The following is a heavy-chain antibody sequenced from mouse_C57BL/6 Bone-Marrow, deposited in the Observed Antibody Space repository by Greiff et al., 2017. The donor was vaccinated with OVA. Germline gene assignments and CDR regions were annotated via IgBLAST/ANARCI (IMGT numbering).Heavy chain of an antibody. J-gene: IGHJ1*03. CDR1: GYTLTSYW. V-gene: IGHV1-69*01. CDR3: ASPGGYFDV. Sequence: QVQLQQPGAELVMPGASVKLSCKASGYTLTSYWMHWVKQRPGQGLEWIGEIDPSDSYTNYNQKFKGKSTLTEDKSSSTAYMQLSSLTSEDSAVYYCASPGGYFDVWGTGTTVTVSS. CDR2: IDPSDSYT.